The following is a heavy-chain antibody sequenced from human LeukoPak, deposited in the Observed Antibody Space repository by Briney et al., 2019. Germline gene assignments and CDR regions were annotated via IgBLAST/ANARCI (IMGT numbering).Heavy chain of an antibody. CDR2: IIPLFRSA. CDR1: GGAFSSNA. CDR3: ARIRGRGYYYDSSAYDAAFDI. D-gene: IGHD3-22*01. J-gene: IGHJ3*02. Sequence: SVKVSCKASGGAFSSNAITWVRQAPGQGLEWMGRIIPLFRSADYAQKFQGRATLTTDESMTTAYMELSSLRSEDTGVYYCARIRGRGYYYDSSAYDAAFDIWGQGTKVTVSS. V-gene: IGHV1-69*05.